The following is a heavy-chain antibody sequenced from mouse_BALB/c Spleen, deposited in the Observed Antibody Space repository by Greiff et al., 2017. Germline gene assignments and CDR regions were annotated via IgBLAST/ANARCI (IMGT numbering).Heavy chain of an antibody. Sequence: QVQLQQSGPELVKPGASVKISCKASGYAFSSSWMNWVKQRPGQGLEWIGRIYPGDGDTNYNGKFKGKATLTADKSSSTAYMQLSSLTSVDSAVYFCARFPGYAMDYWGQGTSVTVSS. CDR3: ARFPGYAMDY. D-gene: IGHD4-1*01. V-gene: IGHV1-82*01. CDR1: GYAFSSSW. J-gene: IGHJ4*01. CDR2: IYPGDGDT.